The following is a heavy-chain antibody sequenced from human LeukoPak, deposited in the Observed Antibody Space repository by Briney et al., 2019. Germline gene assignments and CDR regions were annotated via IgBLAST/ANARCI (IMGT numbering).Heavy chain of an antibody. D-gene: IGHD3-16*01. CDR3: AKRRSGMIRIDY. CDR1: GASISSGSNY. J-gene: IGHJ4*02. CDR2: IYYSGST. V-gene: IGHV4-39*01. Sequence: PSETLSLTCSVSGASISSGSNYWGWIRQPPGKGLEWIGSIYYSGSTYYNPSLKSRVTISVDTSKNQFSLKLSSVTAADTAVYYCAKRRSGMIRIDYWGQGTLVTVSS.